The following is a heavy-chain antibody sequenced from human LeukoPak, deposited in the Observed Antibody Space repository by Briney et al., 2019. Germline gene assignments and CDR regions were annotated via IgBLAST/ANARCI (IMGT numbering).Heavy chain of an antibody. CDR2: ISAYNGNT. Sequence: ASVKVSCKASGYTFTGYYMHWVRQAPGQGLEWMGWISAYNGNTNYAQKLQGRVTMTTDTSTSTAYMELRSLRSDDTAVYYCARDLELPGGYFDYWGQGTLVTVSS. CDR1: GYTFTGYY. CDR3: ARDLELPGGYFDY. V-gene: IGHV1-18*04. D-gene: IGHD1-7*01. J-gene: IGHJ4*02.